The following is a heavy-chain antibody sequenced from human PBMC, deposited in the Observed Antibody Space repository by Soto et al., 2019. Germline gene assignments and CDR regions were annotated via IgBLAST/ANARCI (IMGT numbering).Heavy chain of an antibody. V-gene: IGHV4-34*01. D-gene: IGHD5-12*01. CDR2: VKDGGHT. J-gene: IGHJ4*02. Sequence: QVQLQQWGAGLLKPSETLSLNCAVTGGSLSGYYWSWIRQPPGKGLEWIGEVKDGGHTNYSPSLRGRVTKSSDTSNNRFSLRLTSVTAADTGVYYCARGQEGVVATHWDQGSLVTVSS. CDR3: ARGQEGVVATH. CDR1: GGSLSGYY.